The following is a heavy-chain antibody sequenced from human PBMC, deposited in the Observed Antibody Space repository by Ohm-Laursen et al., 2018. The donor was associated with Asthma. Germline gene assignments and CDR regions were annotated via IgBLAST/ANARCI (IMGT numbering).Heavy chain of an antibody. Sequence: SVKVSCKASGGTFSSYAISWVRQAPGQGLEWMGWISTHNGYTKYAHKFQGRVTMTTDTSTSTAYMELRSLRSDDTAVHYCARNARITIFGVVTEYYYGMDVWGQGTTVTVSS. V-gene: IGHV1-18*01. D-gene: IGHD3-3*01. CDR3: ARNARITIFGVVTEYYYGMDV. CDR2: ISTHNGYT. J-gene: IGHJ6*02. CDR1: GGTFSSYA.